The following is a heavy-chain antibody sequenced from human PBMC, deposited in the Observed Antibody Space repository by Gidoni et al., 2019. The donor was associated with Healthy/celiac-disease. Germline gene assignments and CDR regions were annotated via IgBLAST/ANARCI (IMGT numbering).Heavy chain of an antibody. D-gene: IGHD3-22*01. Sequence: EVQLVESGGGLVKPGGSLRLACAASGFTFSNAWMSWVRQAPGKGLEWVGRSKSRTDGGTTDYAAPVKGRFTISRDDSKNTLYLQMNSLKTEDAAVYYCTGSQGYYDSSGLKPWGQGTLVTVSS. CDR3: TGSQGYYDSSGLKP. CDR1: GFTFSNAW. V-gene: IGHV3-15*01. CDR2: SKSRTDGGTT. J-gene: IGHJ5*02.